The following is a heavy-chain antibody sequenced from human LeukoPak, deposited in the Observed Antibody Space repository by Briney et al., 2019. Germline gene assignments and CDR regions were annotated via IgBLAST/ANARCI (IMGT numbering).Heavy chain of an antibody. CDR3: ARWGAGVYGDYGSSYFDY. Sequence: PGGSLRLSCAASGFTFSSYSMNWVRQAPGKGLEWVSSISSSSSYIYYADSVKGRFTISRDNAKNSLYLQMNSLRAEDTAVYYCARWGAGVYGDYGSSYFDYWGQGTLVTVSS. J-gene: IGHJ4*02. V-gene: IGHV3-21*01. CDR2: ISSSSSYI. D-gene: IGHD4-17*01. CDR1: GFTFSSYS.